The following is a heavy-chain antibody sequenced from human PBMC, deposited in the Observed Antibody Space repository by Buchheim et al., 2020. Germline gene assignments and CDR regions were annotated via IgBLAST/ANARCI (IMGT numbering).Heavy chain of an antibody. D-gene: IGHD3-10*01. CDR1: GFTVGNNY. CDR2: IYSGGST. V-gene: IGHV3-66*01. Sequence: EVQLVESGGGLVQPGGSLRLSCEASGFTVGNNYLGWVRQPPGRGLEGVSLIYSGGSTEYADSVKGRFTISRDRSQNTLYLQMNSLRAEDTVVYYCARNPGAQNWAWGQGTL. CDR3: ARNPGAQNWA. J-gene: IGHJ5*02.